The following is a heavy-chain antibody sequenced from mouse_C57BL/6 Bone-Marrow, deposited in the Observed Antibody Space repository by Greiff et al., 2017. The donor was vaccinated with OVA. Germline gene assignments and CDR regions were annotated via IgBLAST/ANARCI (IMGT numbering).Heavy chain of an antibody. CDR1: GYTFTSYW. D-gene: IGHD2-1*01. V-gene: IGHV1-64*01. CDR2: IHPNSGST. J-gene: IGHJ2*01. Sequence: QVQLQQPGAELVKPGASVKLSCKASGYTFTSYWMHWVKQRPGQGLEWIGMIHPNSGSTNYNEKFKSKATLTVDKSSSTAYMQLSSLTSEDSAVYYCAYFYYTPYYFDYWGQGTTLTVSS. CDR3: AYFYYTPYYFDY.